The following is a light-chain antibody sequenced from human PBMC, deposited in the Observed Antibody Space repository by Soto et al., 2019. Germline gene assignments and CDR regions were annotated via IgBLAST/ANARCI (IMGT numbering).Light chain of an antibody. CDR1: SSNIGRYA. Sequence: QSVLTQPPSASGTPGQRVTISCSGSSSNIGRYAINWYQQLPGAAPKVVIFSNINRPSGVPDRFSGSKSGTSASLAISGLQSEDEADYYCASYTTTNTVLFGGGTKLTVL. CDR3: ASYTTTNTVL. J-gene: IGLJ3*02. V-gene: IGLV1-44*01. CDR2: SNI.